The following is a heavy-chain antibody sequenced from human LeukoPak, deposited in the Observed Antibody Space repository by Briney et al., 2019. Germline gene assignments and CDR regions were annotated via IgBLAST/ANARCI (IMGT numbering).Heavy chain of an antibody. CDR2: ISWNSGSI. CDR3: AKVRLGYSYGYGDDAFDI. V-gene: IGHV3-9*03. D-gene: IGHD5-18*01. J-gene: IGHJ3*02. Sequence: GGSLRLSCAASGFTFDDYAMHWVRQAPGKGLEWVSGISWNSGSIGYADSGKGRFTISRDNAKNSLYLQMNSLRAEDMALYYCAKVRLGYSYGYGDDAFDIWGQGTMVTVSS. CDR1: GFTFDDYA.